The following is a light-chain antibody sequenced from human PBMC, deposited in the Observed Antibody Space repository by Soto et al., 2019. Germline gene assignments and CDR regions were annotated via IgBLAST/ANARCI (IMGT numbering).Light chain of an antibody. J-gene: IGKJ4*01. Sequence: EIVMTQSPATLSVSPGERATLSCRASQSVSSNLAWYQQKPGQAPRLLIYSASTRATGIPARFSGSGSGTEFFSIISSLQSADDAVYYCQQYNNWPPLTFGRGTKVEIK. CDR3: QQYNNWPPLT. CDR1: QSVSSN. CDR2: SAS. V-gene: IGKV3-15*01.